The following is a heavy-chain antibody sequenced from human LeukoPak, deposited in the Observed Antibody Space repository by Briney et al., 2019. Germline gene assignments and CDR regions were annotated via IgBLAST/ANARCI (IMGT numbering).Heavy chain of an antibody. D-gene: IGHD5-18*01. CDR1: GFAFNTHA. CDR3: AKDQGYSYYYLDY. CDR2: INGNGAST. V-gene: IGHV3-23*01. J-gene: IGHJ4*02. Sequence: GGSLRLSCAASGFAFNTHAMSWVRQAPGKGLEWVSGINGNGASTYYSDSVKGRFTISRDNSKNTLYLQMSSLRAEDTAVYYCAKDQGYSYYYLDYWGQGTLVTVSS.